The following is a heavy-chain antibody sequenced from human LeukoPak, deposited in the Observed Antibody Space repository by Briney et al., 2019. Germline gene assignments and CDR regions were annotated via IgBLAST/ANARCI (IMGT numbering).Heavy chain of an antibody. J-gene: IGHJ4*02. Sequence: AGGSLRLSCAASGFTFSSYSMNWVRQAPGKGLEWVSSISSSSSYIYYADSVKGRFTISRDNAKNSLYLQMNSLRAEDTAVYYCARDRAFGDYLGPGGYWGQGTLVTVSS. CDR3: ARDRAFGDYLGPGGY. CDR1: GFTFSSYS. D-gene: IGHD4-17*01. V-gene: IGHV3-21*01. CDR2: ISSSSSYI.